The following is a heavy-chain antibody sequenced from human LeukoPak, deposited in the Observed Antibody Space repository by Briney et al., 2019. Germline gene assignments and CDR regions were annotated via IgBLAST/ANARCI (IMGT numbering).Heavy chain of an antibody. CDR3: ARDLSAWGHPVDYGDYSTDYDYYMDV. CDR1: GASISSGENYY. V-gene: IGHV4-30-4*08. CDR2: IYHNGNS. J-gene: IGHJ6*03. Sequence: PSQTLTLTCTVSGASISSGENYYWSWIRQTQGKGLEWIGYIYHNGNSYYNPSLKSRVTISVDTSKNQFSLRLTSVTAADTAVYYCARDLSAWGHPVDYGDYSTDYDYYMDVWGKGTTVTVSS. D-gene: IGHD4-17*01.